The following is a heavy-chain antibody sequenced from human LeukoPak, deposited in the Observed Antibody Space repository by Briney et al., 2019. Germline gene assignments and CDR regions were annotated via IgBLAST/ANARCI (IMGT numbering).Heavy chain of an antibody. D-gene: IGHD1-1*01. J-gene: IGHJ4*02. V-gene: IGHV1-2*04. CDR3: ARDYSWNGLDY. CDR2: INPNSGGT. Sequence: ASVKVSCKASGYTFTGYYMHWVRQAPGQGLEWMGWINPNSGGTNYAQKFQGWVTMTRDTSISTAYMELSRLRSDDTAVYYCARDYSWNGLDYWGQGTLVIVSS. CDR1: GYTFTGYY.